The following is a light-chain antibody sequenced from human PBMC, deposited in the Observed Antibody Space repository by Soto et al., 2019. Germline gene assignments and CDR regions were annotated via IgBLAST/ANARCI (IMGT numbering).Light chain of an antibody. J-gene: IGKJ1*01. CDR2: GAS. CDR1: QSVNSNY. CDR3: HNCDTPPRT. V-gene: IGKV3-20*01. Sequence: QTRGTQALTLEDRATLSYRASQSVNSNYLAWYQQKPGQAPRLLVYGASNRATGIPDRFSGGGSGTDFTLTISRLEPEDFAVYHCHNCDTPPRTFGQGTKVDI.